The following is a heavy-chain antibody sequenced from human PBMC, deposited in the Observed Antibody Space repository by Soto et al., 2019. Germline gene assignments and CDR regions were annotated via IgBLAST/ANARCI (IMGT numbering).Heavy chain of an antibody. CDR2: IKQDGSEK. V-gene: IGHV3-7*05. CDR3: ARDTRSGWYAFPGWFDP. J-gene: IGHJ5*02. CDR1: GFTFSSYW. D-gene: IGHD6-19*01. Sequence: GGSLRLSCAASGFTFSSYWMSWVRQAPGKGLEWVANIKQDGSEKYYVDSVKGRFTISRDNARNSLYLQMNSLRAEDTAVYYCARDTRSGWYAFPGWFDPWGQGTLVTVSS.